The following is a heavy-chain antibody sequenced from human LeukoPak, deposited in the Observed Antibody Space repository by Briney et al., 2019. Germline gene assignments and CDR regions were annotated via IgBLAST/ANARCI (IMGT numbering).Heavy chain of an antibody. D-gene: IGHD3-22*01. CDR2: ISGSGDRT. CDR3: AKTSNTYYDPPFFGFDI. V-gene: IGHV3-23*01. Sequence: GGSLRLSCAASGFTFSSYAMHWVRQAPGKGLEWVSAISGSGDRTYYADSVKGRFTISRDNSQSTLYLQMNSLRAEDTAVYYCAKTSNTYYDPPFFGFDIWGQGTLVTVSS. J-gene: IGHJ3*02. CDR1: GFTFSSYA.